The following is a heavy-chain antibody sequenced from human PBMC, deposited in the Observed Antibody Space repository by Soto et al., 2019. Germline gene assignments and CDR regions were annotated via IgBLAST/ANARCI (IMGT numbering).Heavy chain of an antibody. CDR3: AREGGGYCSGGSCQVDY. CDR1: GGSISSSSYY. V-gene: IGHV4-39*02. Sequence: QLQLQESGPGLVKPSETLSLTCTVSGGSISSSSYYWGWIRQPPGKGLEWIGSIYYRGNTYYNPSLKNRVPIPVDTSKNQFSLKLSSVTAADTAVYYCAREGGGYCSGGSCQVDYWGQGTLVTVSS. J-gene: IGHJ4*02. CDR2: IYYRGNT. D-gene: IGHD2-15*01.